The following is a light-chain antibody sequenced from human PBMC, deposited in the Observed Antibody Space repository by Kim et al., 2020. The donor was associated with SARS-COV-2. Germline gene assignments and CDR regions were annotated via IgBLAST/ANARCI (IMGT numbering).Light chain of an antibody. Sequence: SSELTQPPSVSVAPGKTARITCGGNNIGSKSVHWYQQKPGQSPVLVIYYDSDRPSGIPERFSGSSSGNTATLTISRVEAGDEADYYCQVWDSSSDHRVFGGGTQLTVL. V-gene: IGLV3-21*04. CDR3: QVWDSSSDHRV. CDR1: NIGSKS. J-gene: IGLJ3*02. CDR2: YDS.